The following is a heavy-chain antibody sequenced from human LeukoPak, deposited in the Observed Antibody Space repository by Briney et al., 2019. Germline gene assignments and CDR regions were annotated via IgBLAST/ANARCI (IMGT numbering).Heavy chain of an antibody. V-gene: IGHV3-23*01. D-gene: IGHD3-10*01. Sequence: GESLRLSCAASGFTFSSYGVSWVRQAPGKGLEWVSAISGSGGSTYYTDSVKGRFTISRDNSKNTLYLQMNSLRAEDTAVYYCAKAGDGSGSYYVDWGQGTLVTVSS. CDR1: GFTFSSYG. CDR3: AKAGDGSGSYYVD. J-gene: IGHJ4*02. CDR2: ISGSGGST.